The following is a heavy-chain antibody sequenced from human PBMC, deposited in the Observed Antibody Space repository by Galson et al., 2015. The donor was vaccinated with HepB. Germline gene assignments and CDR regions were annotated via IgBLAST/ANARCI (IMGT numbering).Heavy chain of an antibody. CDR2: IYTSGST. CDR1: GGSISSYY. Sequence: ETLSLTCTVSGGSISSYYWSWIRQPAGKGLEWIGRIYTSGSTNYNPSLKSRVTMSVDTSKNQFSLKLSSVTAADTAVYYCARDQVGVVVPAAMHHNWYFDLWGRGTLVTVSS. V-gene: IGHV4-4*07. CDR3: ARDQVGVVVPAAMHHNWYFDL. D-gene: IGHD2-2*01. J-gene: IGHJ2*01.